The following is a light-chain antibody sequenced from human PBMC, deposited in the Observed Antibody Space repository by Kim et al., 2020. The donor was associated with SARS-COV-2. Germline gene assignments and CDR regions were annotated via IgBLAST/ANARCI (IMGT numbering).Light chain of an antibody. Sequence: APGKTARITGGGNNMGSKSVHWYQQKPGQAPVLVIYYDSDRPSGIPERFSGSNSGNTATLTISRVEAGDEADYYCQVWDSSSAHPVFGGGTKLSVL. J-gene: IGLJ3*02. V-gene: IGLV3-21*04. CDR1: NMGSKS. CDR3: QVWDSSSAHPV. CDR2: YDS.